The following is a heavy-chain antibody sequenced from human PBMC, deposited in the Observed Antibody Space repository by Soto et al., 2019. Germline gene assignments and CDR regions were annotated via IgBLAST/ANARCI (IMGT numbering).Heavy chain of an antibody. D-gene: IGHD3-9*01. Sequence: ASVKVSCKASGYTXTSYGIGWVRQTPGQGLEWMGLISAYNGNTYYAQNLQYRVTMTTETSTSTAYMELRSLRSDDTAVYYCARSKREFYDTLTGHFDYWGQGTLVTVSS. J-gene: IGHJ4*02. CDR2: ISAYNGNT. V-gene: IGHV1-18*01. CDR3: ARSKREFYDTLTGHFDY. CDR1: GYTXTSYG.